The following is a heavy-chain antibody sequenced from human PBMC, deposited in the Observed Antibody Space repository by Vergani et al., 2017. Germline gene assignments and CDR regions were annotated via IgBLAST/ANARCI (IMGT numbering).Heavy chain of an antibody. CDR1: GFTFIMHA. V-gene: IGHV3-23*01. D-gene: IGHD3-22*01. CDR3: AKVGRSDVVVTFGAFDI. J-gene: IGHJ3*02. CDR2: LSASDRRT. Sequence: EVQLLESGGDLVQPGGSLRLSCEASGFTFIMHAMSWVRKAPGKGLEWVSTLSASDRRTHYADSVKGRFTISSDNSKNTLFLHMTSLRPEDTAVYYCAKVGRSDVVVTFGAFDIWGQGTMVTVSS.